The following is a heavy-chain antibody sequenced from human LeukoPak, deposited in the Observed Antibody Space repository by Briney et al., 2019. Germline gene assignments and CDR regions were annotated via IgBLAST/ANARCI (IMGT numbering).Heavy chain of an antibody. J-gene: IGHJ4*02. Sequence: ASVKVSCKASGYSFTEYGINWVRQAPGQGLEWMGWISAYNGNTNFAPKFQDRVLMTTDTSTSTAYMELRSLRSDDTAVYFCARSGYYFVGLDYWGQGTLVTVSS. D-gene: IGHD3-22*01. V-gene: IGHV1-18*04. CDR2: ISAYNGNT. CDR1: GYSFTEYG. CDR3: ARSGYYFVGLDY.